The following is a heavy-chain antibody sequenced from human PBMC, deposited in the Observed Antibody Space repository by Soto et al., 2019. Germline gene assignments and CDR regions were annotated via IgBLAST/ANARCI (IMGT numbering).Heavy chain of an antibody. CDR1: GFTFSSYG. CDR3: ARDNDGYNSHLDY. V-gene: IGHV3-33*01. D-gene: IGHD5-12*01. J-gene: IGHJ4*02. Sequence: GGSLRLSCAASGFTFSSYGMHWVRQAPGKGLEWVALIWYDGSNQYYVDSVKGRFTISRDNSKNTLDLQMNSLRAEDTAVYYGARDNDGYNSHLDYWGQGTLVTVSS. CDR2: IWYDGSNQ.